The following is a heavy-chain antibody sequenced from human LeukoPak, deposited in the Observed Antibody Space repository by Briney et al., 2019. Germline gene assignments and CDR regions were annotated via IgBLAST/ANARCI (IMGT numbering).Heavy chain of an antibody. CDR2: ISGSGGST. CDR3: ARQTYYYDSSGYRQYFQH. J-gene: IGHJ1*01. CDR1: GFTFSSYA. V-gene: IGHV3-23*01. D-gene: IGHD3-22*01. Sequence: GGSLRLSCAASGFTFSSYAMSWVRQAPGKGLEWVSAISGSGGSTYYADSVKGRFTISRDNSKNTLYLQMNSLRAEDTAVYYCARQTYYYDSSGYRQYFQHWGQGTLVTVSS.